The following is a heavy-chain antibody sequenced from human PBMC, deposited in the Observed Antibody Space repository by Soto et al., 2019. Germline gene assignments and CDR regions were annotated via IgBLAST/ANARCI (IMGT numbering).Heavy chain of an antibody. D-gene: IGHD6-19*01. CDR3: ARDREGGWLVISQYFDY. CDR2: ISYDGSNK. J-gene: IGHJ4*02. CDR1: GFTVSSYA. V-gene: IGHV3-30-3*01. Sequence: QVQLVESGGGVVQPGRSLRLSCAASGFTVSSYAMHWVRQAPGKGLELVAVISYDGSNKYYADYVMGRFTISRDTSKNTRYLQLNSLRAEDTEVYYCARDREGGWLVISQYFDYWGQGTLVTVSS.